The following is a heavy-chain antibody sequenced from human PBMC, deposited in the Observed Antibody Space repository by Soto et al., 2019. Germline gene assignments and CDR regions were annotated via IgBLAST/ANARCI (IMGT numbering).Heavy chain of an antibody. V-gene: IGHV4-34*01. J-gene: IGHJ5*02. Sequence: PSETLSLTCAVYGGSFSGYYWSWIRQPPGTGLEWIGEINHSGSTNYNPSLKSRVTISVDTSKNQFSLKLSSVTAADTAVYYCARSSASIFGVVIGDNWFDPWGQGTLVTVSS. CDR2: INHSGST. CDR3: ARSSASIFGVVIGDNWFDP. D-gene: IGHD3-3*01. CDR1: GGSFSGYY.